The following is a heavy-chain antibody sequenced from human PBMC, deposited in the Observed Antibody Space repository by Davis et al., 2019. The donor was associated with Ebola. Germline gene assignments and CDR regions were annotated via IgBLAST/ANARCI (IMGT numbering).Heavy chain of an antibody. V-gene: IGHV1-18*04. CDR2: ISAYNGNT. Sequence: ASVKVSCKASGYTFTSYGISWVRQAPGQGLEWMGWISAYNGNTNYAQKLQGRVTMTTDTSTSTAYMELRSLRSDDTAVYYFAIVISMVRGGWVDYWGQGTLVTVSS. CDR1: GYTFTSYG. D-gene: IGHD3-10*01. CDR3: AIVISMVRGGWVDY. J-gene: IGHJ4*02.